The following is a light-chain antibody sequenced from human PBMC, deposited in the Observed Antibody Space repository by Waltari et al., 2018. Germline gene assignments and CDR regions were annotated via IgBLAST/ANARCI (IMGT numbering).Light chain of an antibody. V-gene: IGLV2-14*01. CDR1: SSDVGAYNY. CDR3: SAYRGSSALV. J-gene: IGLJ1*01. CDR2: EVS. Sequence: QSALTQPASVSGSPAQSITISCTGTSSDVGAYNYVSWFQQHPGKAPKLLIYEVSNRPSGVSCRFSGSRAGNTASLTISGLQAEDEADYYCSAYRGSSALVFGTGTKVTVL.